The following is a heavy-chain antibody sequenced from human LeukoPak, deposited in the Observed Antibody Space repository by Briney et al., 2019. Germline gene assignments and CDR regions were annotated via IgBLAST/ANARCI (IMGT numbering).Heavy chain of an antibody. CDR2: ISAYNGNT. Sequence: ASVKVSCKASGYTFTSYGISWVRQAPGQGLEWMGWISAYNGNTNYAQKLQGRVTMTTDTSTSTAYMELRSLRSDDTAVYYCARDSGNYYGSGSYRFNDYWGQGTLVTVSS. CDR1: GYTFTSYG. V-gene: IGHV1-18*01. J-gene: IGHJ4*02. D-gene: IGHD3-10*01. CDR3: ARDSGNYYGSGSYRFNDY.